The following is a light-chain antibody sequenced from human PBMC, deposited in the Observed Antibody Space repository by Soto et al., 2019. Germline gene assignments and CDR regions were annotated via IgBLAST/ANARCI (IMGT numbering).Light chain of an antibody. CDR1: QSISSY. V-gene: IGKV1-39*01. CDR3: QQSYSTPFT. J-gene: IGKJ3*01. Sequence: DIPMTHSPSSLSASVGDRVTIPCRASQSISSYLNWYQQKPEKAPKLLIYAASSLQSGVPSRFSGSGSGTDFTLPISSLQPEDVETYYCQQSYSTPFTFGPGTKWDIK. CDR2: AAS.